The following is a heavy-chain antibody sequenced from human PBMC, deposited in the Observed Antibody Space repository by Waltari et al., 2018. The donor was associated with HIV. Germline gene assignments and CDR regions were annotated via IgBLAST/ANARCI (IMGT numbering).Heavy chain of an antibody. CDR3: ATGGGTTSIQLYDLDV. CDR1: GYTLADLS. D-gene: IGHD1-26*01. Sequence: QVQLLQSGAAVKKPGASGKVTCTVFGYTLADLSMHLVRQAPGKGLERRGGFDPEDDETIYAQKFQGRVTMTEDTSTDSAYMELSSLTSEDTAVYYCATGGGTTSIQLYDLDVWGQGTTVTVSS. J-gene: IGHJ6*02. V-gene: IGHV1-24*01. CDR2: FDPEDDET.